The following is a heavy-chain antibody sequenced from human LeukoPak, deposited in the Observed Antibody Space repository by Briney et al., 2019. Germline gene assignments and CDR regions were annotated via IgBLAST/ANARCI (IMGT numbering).Heavy chain of an antibody. CDR1: GYTFTSYY. V-gene: IGHV1-46*01. CDR3: ARNVYSSSWYGYYYYGMDV. D-gene: IGHD6-13*01. Sequence: SVKVSCKASGYTFTSYYMHWVRQAHGQGPEWMGIIHPSGGSTSYAQKFQGRVTMTRDTSTSTVYMELSSLRTGDTAVYYCARNVYSSSWYGYYYYGMDVWGQGTTVTVSS. CDR2: IHPSGGST. J-gene: IGHJ6*02.